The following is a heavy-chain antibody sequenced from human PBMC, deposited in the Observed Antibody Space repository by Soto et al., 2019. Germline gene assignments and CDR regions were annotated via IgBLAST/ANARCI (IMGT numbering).Heavy chain of an antibody. CDR1: GGSISSGGYY. J-gene: IGHJ3*02. D-gene: IGHD3-16*02. V-gene: IGHV4-31*03. CDR2: IYYSGST. Sequence: SETLSLTCTVSGGSISSGGYYWSWIRQHPGKGLEWIGYIYYSGSTYYNPSLKSRVTISVDTSKNQFSLKLSSVTAADTAVYYCARRSSYIWGSYRYPNAFDIWGQGTMVTVSS. CDR3: ARRSSYIWGSYRYPNAFDI.